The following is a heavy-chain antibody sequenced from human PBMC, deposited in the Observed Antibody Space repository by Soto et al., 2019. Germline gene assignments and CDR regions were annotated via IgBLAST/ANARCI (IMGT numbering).Heavy chain of an antibody. D-gene: IGHD3-10*01. CDR1: GGSFSGYY. V-gene: IGHV4-34*01. J-gene: IGHJ4*02. CDR2: INHSGST. CDR3: ARARRSNGGDY. Sequence: QVQLQQWGAGLLKPSETLSLTCAVYGGSFSGYYWSWIRQPPGKGLEWIGEINHSGSTNYNPSLXXXXXXXXXXXXXXXXXXXXXXXXADTAVYYCARARRSNGGDYWGQGTLVTVSS.